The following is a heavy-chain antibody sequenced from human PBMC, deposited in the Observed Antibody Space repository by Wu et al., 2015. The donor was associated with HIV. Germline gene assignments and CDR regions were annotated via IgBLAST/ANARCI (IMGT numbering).Heavy chain of an antibody. CDR1: GYTFTNFG. D-gene: IGHD4-23*01. Sequence: QVRLVQSGVEVKETGASVKVSCEISGYTFTNFGISWVRQAPGKGLEWVGGFDPKDGETIYAQKFQGRVTMTEDTSIDTAYMELSSLRSEDTAVFYCVTYPIYYGGNSDPYYFDYWGQGTLLTVSS. CDR3: VTYPIYYGGNSDPYYFDY. CDR2: FDPKDGET. J-gene: IGHJ4*02. V-gene: IGHV1-24*01.